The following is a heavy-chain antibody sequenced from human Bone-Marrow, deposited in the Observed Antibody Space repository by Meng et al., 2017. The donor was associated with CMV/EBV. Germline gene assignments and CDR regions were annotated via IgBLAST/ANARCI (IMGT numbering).Heavy chain of an antibody. CDR3: ARAAGYSSSWYRY. CDR2: IYYSGST. J-gene: IGHJ4*02. V-gene: IGHV4-39*01. Sequence: SETLSLTCAVSGGSINSTGYYWGWIRQPPGMGLEWVANIYYSGSTYYNPSLKSRVTISVDTSKNQFSLKLSSVTAADTAVYYCARAAGYSSSWYRYWGQGTLVTVSS. CDR1: GGSINSTGYY. D-gene: IGHD6-13*01.